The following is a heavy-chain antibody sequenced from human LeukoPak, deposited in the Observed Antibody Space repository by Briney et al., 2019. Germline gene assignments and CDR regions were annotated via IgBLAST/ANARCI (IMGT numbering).Heavy chain of an antibody. CDR2: VSSSGYI. D-gene: IGHD3/OR15-3a*01. J-gene: IGHJ5*02. CDR3: ARGIEDSRAQPVSQWFDP. CDR1: KFTFSTYS. V-gene: IGHV3-21*01. Sequence: PWGSLRLSCVASKFTFSTYSMSWVRQAPGKGLEWVSSVSSSGYISYADSVKGRFTISRDNAKNSLYLQMNSLRVEDTAVYYCARGIEDSRAQPVSQWFDPWGQGTLVTVSS.